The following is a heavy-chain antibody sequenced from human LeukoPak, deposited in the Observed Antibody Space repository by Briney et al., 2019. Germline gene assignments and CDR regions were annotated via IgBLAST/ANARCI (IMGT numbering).Heavy chain of an antibody. CDR1: GFTFDDYA. V-gene: IGHV3-43*02. D-gene: IGHD6-6*01. Sequence: GSLRLSCAASGFTFDDYAMHWVRQAPGKGLEWVSLISGDGGSTYYADSVKGRFTISRDNSKNSLYLQMNSLRTEDTALYYCAKVRKLAALGSFDYWGQGTLVTVSS. J-gene: IGHJ4*02. CDR2: ISGDGGST. CDR3: AKVRKLAALGSFDY.